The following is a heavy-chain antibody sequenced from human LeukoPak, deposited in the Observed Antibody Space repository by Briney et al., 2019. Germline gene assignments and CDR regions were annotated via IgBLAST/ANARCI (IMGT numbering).Heavy chain of an antibody. CDR2: ISSDGSNK. D-gene: IGHD5-12*01. J-gene: IGHJ5*02. V-gene: IGHV3-30*03. CDR3: ATSPQQSGYGPLHH. Sequence: PGGSLRLSCAASAFTFSSYAIPWVRQAPGKGLEWVAVISSDGSNKYYAESVKGRFTISRDSSKNTLYLQMSSLRAEDTAVHQCATSPQQSGYGPLHHWGQGTLVTVSS. CDR1: AFTFSSYA.